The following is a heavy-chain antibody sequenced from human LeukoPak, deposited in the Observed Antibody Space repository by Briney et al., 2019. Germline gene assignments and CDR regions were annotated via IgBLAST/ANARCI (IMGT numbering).Heavy chain of an antibody. CDR2: MNPNSGNT. CDR1: GYTFTSYD. Sequence: ASVTVSCTASGYTFTSYDINWVRQATGQGLEWMGWMNPNSGNTGYAQKFQGRVTMTRNTSISTAYMELSSLRSEDTAVYYCARGSQSHSWFDPWGQGTLVTVSS. CDR3: ARGSQSHSWFDP. D-gene: IGHD4-11*01. J-gene: IGHJ5*02. V-gene: IGHV1-8*01.